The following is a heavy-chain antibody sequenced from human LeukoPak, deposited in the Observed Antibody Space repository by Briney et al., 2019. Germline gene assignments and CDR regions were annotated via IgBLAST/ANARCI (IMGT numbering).Heavy chain of an antibody. J-gene: IGHJ5*02. D-gene: IGHD6-13*01. Sequence: GESLKISCKGVGYSFTNYWIGWVRQMPGKGMEWMGVIYPGDSRVRYNPSFQGLVTISVDKSVSTAYLQWISLKASDTAMYYCACRDLSSTWSYPWGQGTLVTVSS. V-gene: IGHV5-51*01. CDR2: IYPGDSRV. CDR1: GYSFTNYW. CDR3: ACRDLSSTWSYP.